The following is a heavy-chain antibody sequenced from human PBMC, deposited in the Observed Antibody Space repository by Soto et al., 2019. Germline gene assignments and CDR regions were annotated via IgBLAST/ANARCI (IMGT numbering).Heavy chain of an antibody. Sequence: GESLKISCKGSGYDFSTYWIGWVRQMPGKGLDLMGVIFPRDSDTKYSPSFEGRVILSADTSTDSAYLQWNSLKAPDTGVYYCARFESFQPNMAIDYWGQGTPVTVSS. D-gene: IGHD3-10*01. CDR3: ARFESFQPNMAIDY. CDR2: IFPRDSDT. V-gene: IGHV5-51*01. CDR1: GYDFSTYW. J-gene: IGHJ4*02.